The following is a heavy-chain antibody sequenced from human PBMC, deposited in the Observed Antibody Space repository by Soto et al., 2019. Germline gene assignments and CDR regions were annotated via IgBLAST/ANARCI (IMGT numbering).Heavy chain of an antibody. D-gene: IGHD2-21*02. CDR1: GFTFSSYT. V-gene: IGHV3-23*01. CDR2: SSDRRTGNT. J-gene: IGHJ4*02. Sequence: LRLSCAASGFTFSSYTLNWVRRAPGKGLEWVATSSDRRTGNTHYSDSVRGRFTLSRDYSRNILFLQMDSLRADDTALYYCTTWLTAHFDYWGRGTQVTVSS. CDR3: TTWLTAHFDY.